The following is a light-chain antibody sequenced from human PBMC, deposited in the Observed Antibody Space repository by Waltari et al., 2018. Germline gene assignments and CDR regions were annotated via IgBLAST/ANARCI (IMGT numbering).Light chain of an antibody. V-gene: IGLV2-8*01. CDR1: STDVGGYDP. J-gene: IGLJ3*02. CDR3: SSYAGGSSLM. CDR2: EGT. Sequence: QSALTQPPSAPGSPGQPITISCTGISTDVGGYDPVFWYQQHPGKAPKLLIYEGTKRPSGVPDRFSGSKSDNTASLAVSGLQAEDEADYYCSSYAGGSSLMFGGGTKLTVL.